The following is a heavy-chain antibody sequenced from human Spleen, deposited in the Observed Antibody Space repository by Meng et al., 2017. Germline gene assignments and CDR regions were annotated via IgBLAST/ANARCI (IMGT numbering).Heavy chain of an antibody. CDR1: GYNFPDYW. CDR3: ARELGSGSYYDFDY. Sequence: ASVKVSCKPSGYNFPDYWLHWVRRAPGQGLEWMGRIDPKSGDTHYAQRFQGRVTMTGDTSIRTAYMELSRLRSDDTAVYYCARELGSGSYYDFDYWGQGTLVTVSS. D-gene: IGHD3-10*01. CDR2: IDPKSGDT. V-gene: IGHV1-2*06. J-gene: IGHJ4*02.